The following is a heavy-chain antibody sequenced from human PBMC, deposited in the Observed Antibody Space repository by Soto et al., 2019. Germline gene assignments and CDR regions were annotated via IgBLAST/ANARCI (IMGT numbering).Heavy chain of an antibody. CDR3: ALDRVITYDLHCFDP. CDR2: IIPIFGTA. D-gene: IGHD3-22*01. J-gene: IGHJ5*02. Sequence: QVQLVQSGAEVKKPGSSVKVSCKASGGTFSSYAISWVRQAPGQGLEWMGGIIPIFGTANYAQTFQGRVTITADQSTRTAYPDLCSLRSDDTAVYYCALDRVITYDLHCFDPWGQGTLVTFSS. CDR1: GGTFSSYA. V-gene: IGHV1-69*12.